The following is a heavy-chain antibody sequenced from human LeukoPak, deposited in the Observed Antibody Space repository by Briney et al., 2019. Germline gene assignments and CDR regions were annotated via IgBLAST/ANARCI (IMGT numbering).Heavy chain of an antibody. V-gene: IGHV3-53*01. D-gene: IGHD4-17*01. CDR1: EFSVGSNY. CDR2: IYSGGST. J-gene: IGHJ4*02. CDR3: AKVPTVNSFDY. Sequence: GGSLRLSCAASEFSVGSNYMTWVRQAPGKGLEWVSLIYSGGSTYYADSVKGRFTISRDNSKNTLYLQMNSLRAEDTAVYYCAKVPTVNSFDYWGQGTLVTVSS.